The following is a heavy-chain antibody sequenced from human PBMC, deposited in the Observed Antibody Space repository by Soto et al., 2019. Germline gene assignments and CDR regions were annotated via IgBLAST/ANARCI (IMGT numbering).Heavy chain of an antibody. V-gene: IGHV4-61*08. D-gene: IGHD2-15*01. CDR1: GGSIDSGDYY. CDR2: VYYSGTT. J-gene: IGHJ3*02. CDR3: ARVRGYCSGGSCAREPYDAFEI. Sequence: PSETLSLTCTVSGGSIDSGDYYWSWIRQPPGKGLEWIGYVYYSGTTNYNPFLKSRVTLSLDKSKNQFSLKMNSVTAADTAVYYCARVRGYCSGGSCAREPYDAFEIWGQGTMVTVSS.